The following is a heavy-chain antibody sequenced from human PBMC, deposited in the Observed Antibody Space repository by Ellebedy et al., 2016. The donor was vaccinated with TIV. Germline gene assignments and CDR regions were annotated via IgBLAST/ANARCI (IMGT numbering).Heavy chain of an antibody. J-gene: IGHJ4*02. V-gene: IGHV3-21*01. D-gene: IGHD1-1*01. CDR2: ISSSGAYR. Sequence: PGGSLRLSCAASGFAFSTYSMNWVRQAPGQGLEWVSSISSSGAYRYHADSMEGRFTISRDNAKNSLYLQMNSLRADDTAVYYCAREKSGHKWNDGFDSWGQGTLVTVSS. CDR3: AREKSGHKWNDGFDS. CDR1: GFAFSTYS.